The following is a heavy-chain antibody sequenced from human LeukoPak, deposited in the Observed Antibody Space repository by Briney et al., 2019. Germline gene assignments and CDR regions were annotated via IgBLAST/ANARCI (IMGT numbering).Heavy chain of an antibody. CDR2: ISYDGSNK. D-gene: IGHD3-3*01. CDR3: ARVYSSITIFGVVIMHYYYYGMDV. CDR1: GFTFSSYA. J-gene: IGHJ6*02. V-gene: IGHV3-30-3*01. Sequence: GGSLRLSCAASGFTFSSYAMHWVRQAPGKGLEWVAVISYDGSNKYYADSAKGRFTISRDNSKNTLYLQMNSLRAEDTAVYYCARVYSSITIFGVVIMHYYYYGMDVWGQGTTVTVSS.